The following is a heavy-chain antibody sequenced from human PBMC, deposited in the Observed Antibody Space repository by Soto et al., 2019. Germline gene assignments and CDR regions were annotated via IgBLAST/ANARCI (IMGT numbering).Heavy chain of an antibody. CDR1: GFTVSGKKY. CDR2: LYDLDGT. V-gene: IGHV3-53*01. D-gene: IGHD1-1*01. Sequence: DVHLVASGGGLIQPGASLRLSCEAFGFTVSGKKYVAWVRQAPGKGLEWVSALYDLDGTYYADAVKGRFTTSSDSSRTTVYLQMSSLRPDDTAVYSCATWHLQEHAYDIWGQGTMVTVSS. J-gene: IGHJ3*02. CDR3: ATWHLQEHAYDI.